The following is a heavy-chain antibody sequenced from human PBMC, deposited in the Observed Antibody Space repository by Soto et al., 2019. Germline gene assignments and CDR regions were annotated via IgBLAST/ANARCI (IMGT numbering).Heavy chain of an antibody. J-gene: IGHJ6*02. Sequence: GGSLRLSCAGSGFTFRNYWMHWVRQAPGKGLVWVSRVNSDGDTTYYADSVKGRFTISRDNAKNTLHLQMNSLGAEDTAVYYCAIIYAYAEANCFYGIDVWGQETTVTVSS. CDR1: GFTFRNYW. CDR2: VNSDGDTT. D-gene: IGHD3-16*01. V-gene: IGHV3-74*01. CDR3: AIIYAYAEANCFYGIDV.